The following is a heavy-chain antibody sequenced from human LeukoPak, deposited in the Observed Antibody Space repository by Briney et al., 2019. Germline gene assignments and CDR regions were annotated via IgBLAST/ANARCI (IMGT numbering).Heavy chain of an antibody. J-gene: IGHJ4*02. CDR1: GGTSSSYA. CDR2: IIPIFGTA. CDR3: ARVRQNDFWSDYYYDY. Sequence: ASVKVSCKASGGTSSSYAISWVRQAPGQGLEWMGGIIPIFGTANYAQKFQGRVTITADESTSTAYMELSSLRSEDTAVYYCARVRQNDFWSDYYYDYWGQGTLVTVSS. V-gene: IGHV1-69*13. D-gene: IGHD3-3*01.